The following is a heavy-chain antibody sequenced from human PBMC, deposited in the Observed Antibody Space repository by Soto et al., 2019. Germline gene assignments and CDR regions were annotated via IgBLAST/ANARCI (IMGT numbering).Heavy chain of an antibody. CDR3: ARDTNSSGWYWFDP. CDR1: GGSVSSGSYY. D-gene: IGHD6-19*01. J-gene: IGHJ5*02. Sequence: PSETLSLTCTASGGSVSSGSYYWSWIRQPPGKGLEWIGYIYYSGSTNYNPSLKSRVTISVDTSKNQFSLKLSSVTAADTAVYYCARDTNSSGWYWFDPWGQGTLVTVSS. CDR2: IYYSGST. V-gene: IGHV4-61*01.